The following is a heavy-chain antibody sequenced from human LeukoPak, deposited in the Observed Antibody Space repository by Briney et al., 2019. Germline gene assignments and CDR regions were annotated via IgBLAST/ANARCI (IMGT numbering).Heavy chain of an antibody. CDR2: IKEDGTET. CDR1: GFMFSSNW. J-gene: IGHJ4*02. V-gene: IGHV3-7*03. Sequence: GGSLRLSCAASGFMFSSNWMSWVRLAPGKGLEWVANIKEDGTETYYLYSVKGRFTISRDNAKNSLYLQMNSPRAEATAVYYCAKEGTSLQTYWGQGTLVTVSS. D-gene: IGHD5-24*01. CDR3: AKEGTSLQTY.